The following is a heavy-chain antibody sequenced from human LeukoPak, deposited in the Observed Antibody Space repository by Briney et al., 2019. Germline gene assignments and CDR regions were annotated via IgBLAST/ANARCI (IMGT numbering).Heavy chain of an antibody. CDR2: ISYDGSNK. J-gene: IGHJ4*02. CDR3: ARDMKQLWLHGVFDY. Sequence: QPGRSLRLSCAASGFTFSSYAMHWVRQAPGKGLEWVAVISYDGSNKYYADSVKGRFTISRDNSKNTLHLQMNSLRAEDTAVYYCARDMKQLWLHGVFDYWGQGTLVTVSS. D-gene: IGHD5-18*01. CDR1: GFTFSSYA. V-gene: IGHV3-30-3*01.